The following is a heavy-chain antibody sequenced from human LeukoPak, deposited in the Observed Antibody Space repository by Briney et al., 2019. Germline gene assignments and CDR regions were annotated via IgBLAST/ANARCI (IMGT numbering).Heavy chain of an antibody. J-gene: IGHJ4*02. Sequence: TSETLSLTCTVSGGSISSSSYYWGWIRQPPGKGLEWIGSIYYSGSTYYNPSLKSRVTISVDTSKNQFSLKLSSVTAADTAVYYCASQEPGATYFDYWGQGTLVTVSS. V-gene: IGHV4-39*01. D-gene: IGHD1-26*01. CDR1: GGSISSSSYY. CDR3: ASQEPGATYFDY. CDR2: IYYSGST.